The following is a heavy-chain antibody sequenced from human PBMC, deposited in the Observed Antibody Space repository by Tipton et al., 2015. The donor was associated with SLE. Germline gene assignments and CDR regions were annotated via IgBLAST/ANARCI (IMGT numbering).Heavy chain of an antibody. CDR2: IYYSGST. CDR1: GGSISSYY. D-gene: IGHD1-14*01. V-gene: IGHV4-39*07. Sequence: TLSLTCTVSGGSISSYYWGWIRQPPGKGLEWIGSIYYSGSTYYNPSLKSRVTISVDTSKNQFSLKLSSVTAADTAVYYCARGGRRAFDIWGQGTMVTVSS. CDR3: ARGGRRAFDI. J-gene: IGHJ3*02.